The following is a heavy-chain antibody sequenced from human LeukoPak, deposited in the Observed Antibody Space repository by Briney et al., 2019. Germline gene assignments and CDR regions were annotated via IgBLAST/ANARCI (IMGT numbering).Heavy chain of an antibody. J-gene: IGHJ4*02. V-gene: IGHV4-38-2*01. CDR2: IDHSGDT. D-gene: IGHD6-19*01. CDR3: ARLYSVAGPFDY. Sequence: PSETLSLTCGVSNYSITSGYYWGWIRQPPGKGLEWIGSIDHSGDTYYNPSLKSRVTMSVDTSKNQFSLKVNSVTAADTAVYYCARLYSVAGPFDYWGQGTLVTVSS. CDR1: NYSITSGYY.